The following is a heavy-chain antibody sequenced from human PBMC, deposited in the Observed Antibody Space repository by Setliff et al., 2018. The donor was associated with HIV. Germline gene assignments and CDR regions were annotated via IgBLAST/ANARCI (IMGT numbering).Heavy chain of an antibody. CDR3: ALASIVSTARWNH. Sequence: ASVKVSCKASGYTFTGYYIHWVRQAPGQGLEWMGWINPNSGGTKYAQKFPGRVTMTRDTSISTAYMDLSSLTSDDTAVYYCALASIVSTARWNHWGRGTLVTV. CDR1: GYTFTGYY. D-gene: IGHD1-26*01. V-gene: IGHV1-2*02. CDR2: INPNSGGT. J-gene: IGHJ5*02.